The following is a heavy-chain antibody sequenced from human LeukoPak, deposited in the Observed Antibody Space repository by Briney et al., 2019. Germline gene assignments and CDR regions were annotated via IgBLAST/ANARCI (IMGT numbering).Heavy chain of an antibody. CDR3: ARGPLDSGYTYFDY. CDR1: GGSFSGYY. Sequence: SETLSLTCAVYGGSFSGYYWSWIRQPPGKGLEWIGEVIHSGSTNYNPSFRNRVTISLDTSKNQFSLKLNSMTAADTAVYYCARGPLDSGYTYFDYWGQGTLVSVAS. V-gene: IGHV4-34*01. CDR2: VIHSGST. J-gene: IGHJ4*02. D-gene: IGHD5-12*01.